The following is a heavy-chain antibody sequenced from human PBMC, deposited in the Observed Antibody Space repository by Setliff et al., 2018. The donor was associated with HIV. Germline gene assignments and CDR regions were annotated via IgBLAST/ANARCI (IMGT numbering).Heavy chain of an antibody. CDR2: IISILDIT. CDR1: GGTSSTHA. D-gene: IGHD3-10*01. Sequence: GASVKVSCKASGGTSSTHAINWVRQAPGQGLEWMGQIISILDITSYTQKLQGRVSITADKSTSTFYMELSDLTSADTAVYYCAGPRGDEAFDVWGQGTKVIVSS. V-gene: IGHV1-69*10. J-gene: IGHJ3*01. CDR3: AGPRGDEAFDV.